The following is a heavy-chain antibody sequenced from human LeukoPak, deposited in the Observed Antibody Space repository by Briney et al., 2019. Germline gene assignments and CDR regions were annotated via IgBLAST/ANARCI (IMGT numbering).Heavy chain of an antibody. CDR2: IKQDGSEK. CDR3: ARDQMDDILTGYYYYYGMDV. J-gene: IGHJ6*02. V-gene: IGHV3-7*01. D-gene: IGHD3-9*01. Sequence: PGGSLRLSCAASGFTFSSYWMSWVRQAPGKGLEWVANIKQDGSEKYYVDSVKGRFTISRDNAKNSLYLQMNSLRAEGTAVYYCARDQMDDILTGYYYYYGMDVWGQGTTVTVSS. CDR1: GFTFSSYW.